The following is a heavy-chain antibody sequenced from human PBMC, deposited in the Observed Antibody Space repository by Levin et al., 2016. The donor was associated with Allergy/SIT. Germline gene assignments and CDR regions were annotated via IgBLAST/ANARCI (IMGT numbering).Heavy chain of an antibody. CDR1: GGSFSGYY. CDR3: ATLPLGSWFDP. Sequence: SETLSLTCAVYGGSFSGYYWSWIRQPPGKGLEWIGEINHSGSTNYNPSLKSRVTISVDTSKNQFSLKLSSVTAADTAVYYCATLPLGSWFDPWGQGTLVTVSS. V-gene: IGHV4-34*01. D-gene: IGHD2-15*01. J-gene: IGHJ5*02. CDR2: INHSGST.